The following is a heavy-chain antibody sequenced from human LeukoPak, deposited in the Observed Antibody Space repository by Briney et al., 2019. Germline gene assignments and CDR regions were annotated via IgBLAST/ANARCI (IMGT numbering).Heavy chain of an antibody. D-gene: IGHD2-2*01. V-gene: IGHV5-51*01. CDR3: ARLSHIVVVPAAMPAVITFGGVIPYYFDY. Sequence: GESLKISCKGSGYNFTTYWIAWVRQMPGKGLEWMGIIYPGDSATRYSPSFQGQVTISADKSISSASLQWSSLKASDTAMYYCARLSHIVVVPAAMPAVITFGGVIPYYFDYWGQGTLVTVSS. CDR2: IYPGDSAT. CDR1: GYNFTTYW. J-gene: IGHJ4*02.